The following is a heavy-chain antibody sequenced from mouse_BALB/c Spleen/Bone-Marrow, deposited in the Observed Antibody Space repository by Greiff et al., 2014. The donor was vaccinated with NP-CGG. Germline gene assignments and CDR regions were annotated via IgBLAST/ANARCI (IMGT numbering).Heavy chain of an antibody. J-gene: IGHJ2*01. D-gene: IGHD2-14*01. CDR3: AKNRDDGDVDY. CDR2: IWRGGGT. Sequence: VQLQQSGPGLVQPSQSLSITCTVSGFSLTNHGVHWVRQSPGKGLEWLGVIWRGGGTDYNAAFMSRLSITKDNSKSQVFFEMNSLQGDDTAIYYCAKNRDDGDVDYWGQGTTLTVSS. V-gene: IGHV2-5*01. CDR1: GFSLTNHG.